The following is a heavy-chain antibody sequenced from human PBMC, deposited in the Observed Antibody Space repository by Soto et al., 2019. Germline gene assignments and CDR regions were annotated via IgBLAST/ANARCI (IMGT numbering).Heavy chain of an antibody. CDR1: GFTFSSYG. CDR3: AKDRVGGTYPYYFDY. V-gene: IGHV3-33*06. CDR2: IWYDGSNK. D-gene: IGHD1-26*01. J-gene: IGHJ4*02. Sequence: GGSLRLSCAASGFTFSSYGMHWVRQAPGKGLEWVAVIWYDGSNKYYADSVKGRFTISRDNTKNTLYLQMSSLRAEDTAVYYCAKDRVGGTYPYYFDYWGQGSVVTVSS.